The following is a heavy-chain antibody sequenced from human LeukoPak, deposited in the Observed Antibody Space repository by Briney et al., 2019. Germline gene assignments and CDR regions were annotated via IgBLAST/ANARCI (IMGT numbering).Heavy chain of an antibody. Sequence: GGSLRLSCAASGFTFSSYAMSWVRQAPGKGLEWVSAISGSGGSTYYADSVKGRFTISRDISKNTLYLQMNSLRAEDTAVYYCAKGSVAWANWNYYFDYWGQGTLVTVSS. J-gene: IGHJ4*02. V-gene: IGHV3-23*01. CDR2: ISGSGGST. D-gene: IGHD1-7*01. CDR1: GFTFSSYA. CDR3: AKGSVAWANWNYYFDY.